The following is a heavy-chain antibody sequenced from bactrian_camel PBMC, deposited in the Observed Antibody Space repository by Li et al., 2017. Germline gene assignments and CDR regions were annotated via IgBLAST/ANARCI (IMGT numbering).Heavy chain of an antibody. CDR3: ARHHERGRGSCSLDDYDFGY. D-gene: IGHD3*01. V-gene: IGHV3S6*01. CDR1: GWTYSNYC. J-gene: IGHJ6*01. CDR2: IDTDGADT. Sequence: HVQLVESGGGSVQTGESLRLSCVTSGWTYSNYCMGWFRQAPGEEREGVASIDTDGADTYTDSVKGRFTISRDNAKDTLYLQMNSLKPEDTAIYFCARHHERGRGSCSLDDYDFGYWGGGTQVTVS.